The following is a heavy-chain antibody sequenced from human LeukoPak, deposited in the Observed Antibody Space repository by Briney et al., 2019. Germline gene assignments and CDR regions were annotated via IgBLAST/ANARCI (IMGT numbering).Heavy chain of an antibody. D-gene: IGHD3-16*01. CDR2: INTDGSST. V-gene: IGHV3-74*01. J-gene: IGHJ3*02. CDR1: GFTFNSFW. Sequence: GGSLRLSCAASGFTFNSFWMHWVRQAPGKGLVWVSRINTDGSSTSYADSVKGRFTISRDNAKNTLYLQMNSLRAEDTAVYYCVKAPLPGAVPIEIWGQGTMVTVSS. CDR3: VKAPLPGAVPIEI.